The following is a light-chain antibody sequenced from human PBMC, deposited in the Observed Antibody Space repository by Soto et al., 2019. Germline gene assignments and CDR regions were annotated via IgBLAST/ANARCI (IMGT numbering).Light chain of an antibody. CDR1: SSNIGSNT. CDR3: AARDDSLNGYV. J-gene: IGLJ1*01. Sequence: QSVLTQPPSASGSPGQRVTISCSGSSSNIGSNTVNWYQQLPGTAPKLLIYSNNQRLSGVPDRFSGSKSGTLASLAISGLQSEDEADYYCAARDDSLNGYVFATGTKLTVL. CDR2: SNN. V-gene: IGLV1-44*01.